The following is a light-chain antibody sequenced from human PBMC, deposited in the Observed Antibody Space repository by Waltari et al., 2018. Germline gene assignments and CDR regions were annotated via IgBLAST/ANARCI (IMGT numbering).Light chain of an antibody. V-gene: IGKV4-1*01. CDR1: QSVLYSANNKNY. Sequence: DIVMTQSPDSLAVSLGERATINCKSSQSVLYSANNKNYLAWYKQKSGQPPKLLIYWASTRASGVPDRFSGSGSGTDFTLTISNLQPEDVAVYYCQQYDASPLTFGGGTKVEI. CDR3: QQYDASPLT. J-gene: IGKJ4*01. CDR2: WAS.